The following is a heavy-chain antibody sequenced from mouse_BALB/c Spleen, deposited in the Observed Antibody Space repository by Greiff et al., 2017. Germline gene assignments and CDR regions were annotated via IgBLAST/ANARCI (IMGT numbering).Heavy chain of an antibody. CDR3: AREDGNYPAWFAY. J-gene: IGHJ3*01. CDR1: GYSFTDYI. V-gene: IGHV1-39*01. Sequence: VQLQQTGPELVKPGASVKISCKASGYSFTDYIMLWVKQSHGKSLEWIGNINPYYGSTSYNLKFKGKATLTVDKSSSTAYMQLNSLTSEDSAVYYCAREDGNYPAWFAYWGQGTLVTVSA. D-gene: IGHD2-1*01. CDR2: INPYYGST.